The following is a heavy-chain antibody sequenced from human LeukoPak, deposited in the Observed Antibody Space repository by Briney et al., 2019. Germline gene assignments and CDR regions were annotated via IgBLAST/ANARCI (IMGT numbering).Heavy chain of an antibody. J-gene: IGHJ4*02. CDR3: AGSMVRGVIRY. D-gene: IGHD3-10*01. CDR2: IYNIGST. Sequence: PSQTLSLTCTVSGASVSSGDYYWNWIRQPAGKGLEWIGRIYNIGSTNYNPSLKSRVAISVDTSKNQFSLKLSSVTAADTAVYYCAGSMVRGVIRYWGQGTLVTVSS. V-gene: IGHV4-61*02. CDR1: GASVSSGDYY.